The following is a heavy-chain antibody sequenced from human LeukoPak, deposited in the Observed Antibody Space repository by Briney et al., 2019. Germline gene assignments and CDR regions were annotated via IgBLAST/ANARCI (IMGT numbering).Heavy chain of an antibody. CDR2: IKQDGSGK. CDR1: GFTFSSYW. D-gene: IGHD6-19*01. CDR3: ATLWSSGWYLGEIDAFDI. Sequence: GGSLRLSCAASGFTFSSYWVSWVRQAPGKGLEWVANIKQDGSGKYYVDFVKGRFTISRDNAKNSLYLQMNSLRAEDTAVYYCATLWSSGWYLGEIDAFDIWGQGTMVTVSS. J-gene: IGHJ3*02. V-gene: IGHV3-7*01.